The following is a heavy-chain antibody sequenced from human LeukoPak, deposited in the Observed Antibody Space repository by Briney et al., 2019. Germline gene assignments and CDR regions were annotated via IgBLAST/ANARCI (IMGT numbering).Heavy chain of an antibody. D-gene: IGHD2-2*01. Sequence: GASVKVSCKASGYTFTSYGISWVRQAPGQGLEWMGWISAYNGNTNYAQKLQGRVTMTTDTSTSTAYMELGSLRSDDTAVYYCARAIGYCSSTSCYHGWFDPWGQGTLVTVSS. V-gene: IGHV1-18*01. CDR1: GYTFTSYG. J-gene: IGHJ5*02. CDR3: ARAIGYCSSTSCYHGWFDP. CDR2: ISAYNGNT.